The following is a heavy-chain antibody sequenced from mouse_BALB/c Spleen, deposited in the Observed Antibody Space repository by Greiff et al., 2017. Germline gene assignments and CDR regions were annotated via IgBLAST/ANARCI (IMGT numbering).Heavy chain of an antibody. J-gene: IGHJ2*01. V-gene: IGHV1-7*01. D-gene: IGHD2-1*01. Sequence: VQLQQSGAELAKPGASVKMSCKASGYTFTSYWMHWVKQRPGQGLEWIGYINPSTGYTEYNQKFKDKATLTADKSSSTAYMQLSSLTSEDSAVYYCASPYGNYYFDYRGQGTTLTVSS. CDR3: ASPYGNYYFDY. CDR2: INPSTGYT. CDR1: GYTFTSYW.